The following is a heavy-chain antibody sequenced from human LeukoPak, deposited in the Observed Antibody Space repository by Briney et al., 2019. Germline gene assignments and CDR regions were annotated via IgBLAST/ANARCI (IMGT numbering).Heavy chain of an antibody. CDR1: GGSISSGDCH. Sequence: SETLSLTCTVSGGSISSGDCHWSWIRQHPGKGLEWIGYIYYSGSTYYNPSLKSRVTISVDTSKNQFSLKLSSVTAADTAVHYCARDGLRSLDYWGQGTLVTVSS. D-gene: IGHD3-3*01. V-gene: IGHV4-31*03. CDR2: IYYSGST. CDR3: ARDGLRSLDY. J-gene: IGHJ4*02.